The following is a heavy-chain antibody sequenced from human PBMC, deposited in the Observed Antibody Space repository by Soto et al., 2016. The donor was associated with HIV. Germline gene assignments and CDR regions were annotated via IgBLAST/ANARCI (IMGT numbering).Heavy chain of an antibody. Sequence: QVQLVQSGAEVKKPGASVKVSCKASEFTFTDYYIHWVRQAPGQGLDWMGWINPKSGDTRYAQKFQGRVTMTRDTSINTAYMDLSSLRSDDTAVYYCARGGYYGSGPTYMDVWGKGTTVTVSS. CDR3: ARGGYYGSGPTYMDV. CDR1: EFTFTDYY. V-gene: IGHV1-2*02. J-gene: IGHJ6*03. CDR2: INPKSGDT. D-gene: IGHD3-10*01.